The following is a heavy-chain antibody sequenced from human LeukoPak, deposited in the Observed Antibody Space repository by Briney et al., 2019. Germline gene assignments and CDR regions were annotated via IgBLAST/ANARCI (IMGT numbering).Heavy chain of an antibody. V-gene: IGHV6-1*01. CDR1: GDSVSSKSAA. Sequence: SQTLSLTCAISGDSVSSKSAAWNWIRQSPSRGLEWLGRTYYRSKWNNEYAVSLKGRITINPDISKNQFSLQLNSVTPEDTAVYYCAILGPPADRWGQGTLVTVSS. D-gene: IGHD2-15*01. J-gene: IGHJ1*01. CDR2: TYYRSKWNN. CDR3: AILGPPADR.